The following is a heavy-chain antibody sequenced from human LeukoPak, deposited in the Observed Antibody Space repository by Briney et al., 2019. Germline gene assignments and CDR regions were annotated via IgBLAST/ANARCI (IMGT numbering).Heavy chain of an antibody. CDR1: GFTFSTYW. J-gene: IGHJ4*02. D-gene: IGHD1-26*01. V-gene: IGHV3-7*01. CDR2: IKLDGSET. Sequence: GGSLRLSCAASGFTFSTYWMSWVRQAPGKGLEWVANIKLDGSETYYVDSVKGRFTISRDNAKNSLYLQMSSLRAEDTAVYYCARQGWEWELLGSGSFDYWGQGTLVTVSS. CDR3: ARQGWEWELLGSGSFDY.